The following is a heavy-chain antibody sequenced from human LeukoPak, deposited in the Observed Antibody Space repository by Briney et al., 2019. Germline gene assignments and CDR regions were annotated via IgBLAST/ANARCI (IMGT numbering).Heavy chain of an antibody. CDR2: ISSSSSTI. Sequence: GGSLRLSCAAPGFTFSSYGINWVRQAPGKGLEWVSYISSSSSTIYYADSVKGRFTISRDNAKNSLYLQMNSLRAADTAVYYCARGARYFDYWGQGTLVTVSS. J-gene: IGHJ4*02. CDR3: ARGARYFDY. V-gene: IGHV3-48*01. CDR1: GFTFSSYG.